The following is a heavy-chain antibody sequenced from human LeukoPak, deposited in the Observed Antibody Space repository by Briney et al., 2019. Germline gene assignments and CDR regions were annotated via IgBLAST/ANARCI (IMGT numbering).Heavy chain of an antibody. J-gene: IGHJ4*02. CDR1: GGSISSYY. V-gene: IGHV4-59*01. CDR3: ARAYDFWSGYYEYYFDY. Sequence: SETLSLTCTVSGGSISSYYWSWIRQPPGKGLEWIGYIYYSGSTNYNPSLKSRVTMSVDTSKNQFSLKLSSVTAADTAVYYCARAYDFWSGYYEYYFDYWGQGTLVTVSS. D-gene: IGHD3-3*01. CDR2: IYYSGST.